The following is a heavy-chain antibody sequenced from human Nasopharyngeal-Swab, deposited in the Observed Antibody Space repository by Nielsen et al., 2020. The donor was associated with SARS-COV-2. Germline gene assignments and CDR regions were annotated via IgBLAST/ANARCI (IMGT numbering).Heavy chain of an antibody. V-gene: IGHV3-74*01. CDR2: INTDGTTT. D-gene: IGHD2/OR15-2a*01. CDR1: GVIFSTYW. Sequence: GESLKISCVASGVIFSTYWMHWVRQPPGKGLLWVSRINTDGTTTNYADSVKGRFTISRDNAKNTLYLQMNSLSVEDTAVYYCAKDNSFCWGGDLWGQGTLVAVSS. CDR3: AKDNSFCWGGDL. J-gene: IGHJ5*02.